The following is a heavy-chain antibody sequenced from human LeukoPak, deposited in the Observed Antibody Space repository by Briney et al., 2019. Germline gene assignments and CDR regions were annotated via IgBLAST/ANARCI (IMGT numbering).Heavy chain of an antibody. D-gene: IGHD5-24*01. CDR1: GGTFSSYA. V-gene: IGHV1-69*13. Sequence: ASVKVSCKASGGTFSSYAISWVRQAPGQGLEWMGGIIPIFGTANYAQKFQGRVTITADESTSTAYMELSSLRSEDTAVYYCARSGMATVPSDYWGQGTLVTVSS. J-gene: IGHJ4*02. CDR3: ARSGMATVPSDY. CDR2: IIPIFGTA.